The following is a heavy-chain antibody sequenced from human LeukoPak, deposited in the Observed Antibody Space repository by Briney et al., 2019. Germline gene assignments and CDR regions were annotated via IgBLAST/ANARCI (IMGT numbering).Heavy chain of an antibody. CDR2: IYTSGST. V-gene: IGHV4-4*07. CDR3: ARDYCSSTSCYKGYYYYYMDV. D-gene: IGHD2-2*02. Sequence: SETLSLTCTVSGGSISSYYWNWIRQPAGKGLEWIGRIYTSGSTNYNPSLKSRVTMSVDTSKNQFSLKLSSVTAADTAVYYCARDYCSSTSCYKGYYYYYMDVWGKGTTVTVSS. J-gene: IGHJ6*03. CDR1: GGSISSYY.